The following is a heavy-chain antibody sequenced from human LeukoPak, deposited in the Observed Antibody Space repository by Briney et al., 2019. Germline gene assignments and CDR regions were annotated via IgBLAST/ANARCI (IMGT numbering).Heavy chain of an antibody. CDR1: GYTFTSYG. V-gene: IGHV1-18*01. Sequence: ASVTVSCKASGYTFTSYGISWVRQAPGQGLEWMGWISAYNGNTNYAQKLQGRVTMTTDTSTSTAYMELRSLRSDDTAVYYCARDYDYVWGSYRSSFGYWGQGTLVTVSS. J-gene: IGHJ4*02. CDR2: ISAYNGNT. D-gene: IGHD3-16*02. CDR3: ARDYDYVWGSYRSSFGY.